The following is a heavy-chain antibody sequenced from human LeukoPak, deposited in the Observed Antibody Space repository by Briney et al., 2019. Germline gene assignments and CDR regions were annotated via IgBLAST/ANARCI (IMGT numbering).Heavy chain of an antibody. CDR1: GFTFSSYG. CDR2: ISYDGSNK. D-gene: IGHD3-9*01. J-gene: IGHJ5*02. V-gene: IGHV3-30*03. Sequence: GGSLRLSCAASGFTFSSYGMHWVRQAPGKGLEWVAVISYDGSNKYYADSVKGRFTISRDNSKNTLYLQMNSLRAEDTAVYYCARPGYPIKYPNWFDPWCQGTLVTVSS. CDR3: ARPGYPIKYPNWFDP.